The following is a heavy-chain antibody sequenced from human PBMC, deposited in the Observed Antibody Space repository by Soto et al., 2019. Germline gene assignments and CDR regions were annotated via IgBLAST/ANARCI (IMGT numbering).Heavy chain of an antibody. CDR2: IYSDDHK. V-gene: IGHV2-5*02. J-gene: IGHJ4*02. CDR1: GFSLSTNEVG. CDR3: AHLPKTYGDYVESYYFDY. D-gene: IGHD4-17*01. Sequence: QITLKESGPTLVKPTQTLTLTCTFSGFSLSTNEVGVGWIRQPPGKALEWLALIYSDDHKRYSPSLQSRLTIAKDTSKNQLVLTMTNVDPVDTATYYCAHLPKTYGDYVESYYFDYWGQGTLVTVSS.